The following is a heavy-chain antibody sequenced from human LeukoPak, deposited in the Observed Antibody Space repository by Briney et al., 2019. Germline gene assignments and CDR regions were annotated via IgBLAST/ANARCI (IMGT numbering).Heavy chain of an antibody. V-gene: IGHV3-9*01. D-gene: IGHD6-13*01. CDR3: ARTAYSSSWYPPEYFQH. CDR2: ISWNSGSI. CDR1: GFTFDDYA. J-gene: IGHJ1*01. Sequence: PGGSLRLSCAASGFTFDDYAMHWVRQAPGKGLEWVSGISWNSGSIGYADSVKGRFTISRDNAKNSLYLQMNSPRAEDTALYYCARTAYSSSWYPPEYFQHWGQGTLVTVSS.